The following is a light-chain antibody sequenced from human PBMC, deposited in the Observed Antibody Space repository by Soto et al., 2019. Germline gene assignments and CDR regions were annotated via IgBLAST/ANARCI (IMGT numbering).Light chain of an antibody. J-gene: IGLJ3*02. CDR3: SSYTTVRTLV. Sequence: QSALTQPASVSGSPGQSITISCTGTSSDIGAYNHVSWYQQYPGKAPTLMIYEVTNRPSGGSSRFSGSKSGNTASLTISGLQAEDEGDYYCSSYTTVRTLVFGEGTKLTVL. V-gene: IGLV2-14*01. CDR2: EVT. CDR1: SSDIGAYNH.